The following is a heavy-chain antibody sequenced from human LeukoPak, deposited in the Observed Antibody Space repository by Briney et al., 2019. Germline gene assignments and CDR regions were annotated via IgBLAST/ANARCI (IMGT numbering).Heavy chain of an antibody. V-gene: IGHV3-7*01. CDR2: IKQDGSEK. CDR1: GFTFSSYW. J-gene: IGHJ4*02. D-gene: IGHD2-2*01. Sequence: GGSLRLSCAASGFTFSSYWMSWVGQAPGKGLEWVANIKQDGSEKYYVDSVKGRFTISRDNAKNSLYLQMNSLRAEDTAVYYCAREGVRVVPAATDYWGQGTLVTVSS. CDR3: AREGVRVVPAATDY.